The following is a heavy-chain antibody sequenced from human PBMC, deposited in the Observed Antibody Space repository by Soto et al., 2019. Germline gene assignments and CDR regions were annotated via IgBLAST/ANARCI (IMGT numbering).Heavy chain of an antibody. CDR2: IYPGDSDT. CDR3: ARLRNRLIAAAGAFDI. D-gene: IGHD6-13*01. Sequence: GESLKISCKGSGYSFTSYWIGWVRQMPGKGLEWMGIIYPGDSDTRYSPSFQGQVTISADKSISTAYLQWSSLKASDTAMYYCARLRNRLIAAAGAFDIWGQGTMVTVSS. J-gene: IGHJ3*02. CDR1: GYSFTSYW. V-gene: IGHV5-51*01.